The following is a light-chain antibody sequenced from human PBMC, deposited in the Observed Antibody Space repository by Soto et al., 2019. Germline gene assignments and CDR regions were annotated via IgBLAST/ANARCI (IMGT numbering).Light chain of an antibody. Sequence: DIQMTQSPSSVSASVGDRVTITCRASQAISSWLAWYQQKPGKAPKLLIYAASSLKSGVPSRFSGSGSGTDFTLTINSLQPEDFATYFCQQANSFPPLTFGGGTKVEIK. V-gene: IGKV1-12*01. J-gene: IGKJ4*01. CDR3: QQANSFPPLT. CDR1: QAISSW. CDR2: AAS.